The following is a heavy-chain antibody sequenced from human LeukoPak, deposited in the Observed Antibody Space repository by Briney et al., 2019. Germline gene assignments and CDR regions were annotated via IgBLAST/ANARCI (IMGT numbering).Heavy chain of an antibody. D-gene: IGHD6-19*01. J-gene: IGHJ3*01. CDR2: IHYTGST. V-gene: IGHV4-59*11. CDR3: ARWGDAAGTRGLFAFDV. CDR1: GDSITTHY. Sequence: PSETLSLTCTVSGDSITTHYWNWIRQPPGKGLEWIGYIHYTGSTDLNPSLKSRVTLSVDTSKNQFSLKLSPVSAADTAVYFCARWGDAAGTRGLFAFDVWGRGTMVTVSS.